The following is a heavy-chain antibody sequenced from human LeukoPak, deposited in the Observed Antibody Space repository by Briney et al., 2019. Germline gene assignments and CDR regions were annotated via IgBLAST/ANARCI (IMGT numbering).Heavy chain of an antibody. Sequence: PSETLSLTCTVSGGSISSGGYYWSWIRQHPGKGLEWIGYIYYSGSTYYNPSLKSRVTISVDTSKNQFSLKLGSVTAADTAVYYCARATTVLPYGMDVWGQGTTVTVSS. CDR3: ARATTVLPYGMDV. J-gene: IGHJ6*02. V-gene: IGHV4-31*03. CDR2: IYYSGST. CDR1: GGSISSGGYY. D-gene: IGHD4-11*01.